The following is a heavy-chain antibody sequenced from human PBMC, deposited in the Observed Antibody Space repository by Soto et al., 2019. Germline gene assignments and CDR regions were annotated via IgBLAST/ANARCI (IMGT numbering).Heavy chain of an antibody. V-gene: IGHV3-33*01. Sequence: ISGVAGVCQAPGKGLEWVAVIWYDGSNKYYADSVKGRFTISRVNSKNTLYLQMNSLRAEDTAVYYCARELDGIDVWGQGTTVTVSS. CDR1: ISG. CDR3: ARELDGIDV. CDR2: IWYDGSNK. J-gene: IGHJ6*02.